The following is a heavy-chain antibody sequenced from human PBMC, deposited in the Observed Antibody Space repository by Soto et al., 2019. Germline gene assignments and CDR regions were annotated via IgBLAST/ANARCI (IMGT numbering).Heavy chain of an antibody. CDR1: GGSISSGGYS. D-gene: IGHD1-26*01. J-gene: IGHJ4*02. CDR2: IYHGGST. CDR3: ARRGGGNYPFYFDY. V-gene: IGHV4-30-2*01. Sequence: PSETLSLTCAVSGGSISSGGYSWSWNRQKPGKGLEWKGDIYHGGSTYYYPSLKSRVSISVDTSKIQFSLKLSFVTAAYTSLYYCARRGGGNYPFYFDYWGQGALVTVSS.